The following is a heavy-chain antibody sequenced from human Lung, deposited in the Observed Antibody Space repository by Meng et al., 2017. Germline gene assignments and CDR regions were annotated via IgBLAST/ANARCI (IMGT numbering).Heavy chain of an antibody. V-gene: IGHV1-2*06. D-gene: IGHD6-13*01. CDR1: GYTFPDYW. CDR2: INPKSGDT. Sequence: VRLVQSGAEVKKPGASGKASCKASGYTFPDYWLHWVRRAPGQGLEWMGRINPKSGDTHYAQRFQGRVTMTGDTSISTAYMELSGLRSDDTAMYYCARDEDISAAGKLFGDYWGQGTLVTVSS. CDR3: ARDEDISAAGKLFGDY. J-gene: IGHJ4*02.